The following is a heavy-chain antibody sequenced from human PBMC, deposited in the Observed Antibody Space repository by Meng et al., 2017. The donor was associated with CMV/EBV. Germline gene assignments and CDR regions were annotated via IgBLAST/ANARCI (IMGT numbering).Heavy chain of an antibody. V-gene: IGHV4-59*11. D-gene: IGHD2-21*01. CDR3: ARSRGNNCGGDCYDFDY. CDR1: GGSISSHY. J-gene: IGHJ4*02. CDR2: IYYSGST. Sequence: GSLRLSCTVSGGSISSHYWSWIRQPPGKGLEWIGYIYYSGSTNYNPSLKSRVTISVDPSKNQFSLKLSSVTAADTAVYYCARSRGNNCGGDCYDFDYWGQGTLVTVSS.